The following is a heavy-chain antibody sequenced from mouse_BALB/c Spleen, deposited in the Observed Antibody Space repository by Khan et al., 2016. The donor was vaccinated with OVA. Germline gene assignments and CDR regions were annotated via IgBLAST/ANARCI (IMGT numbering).Heavy chain of an antibody. Sequence: EVQLLETGGGLVQPGGSRKLSCAASGFTFSSFGMHWVRQAPEKGLEWVAYISSGSSTIFYADTVKGRFTISRDNPKNTLFLQMTSLRSEDTAMYYCARSTSVVARAMDYWGRGTSVTVSS. J-gene: IGHJ4*01. CDR1: GFTFSSFG. CDR2: ISSGSSTI. V-gene: IGHV5-17*02. CDR3: ARSTSVVARAMDY. D-gene: IGHD1-1*01.